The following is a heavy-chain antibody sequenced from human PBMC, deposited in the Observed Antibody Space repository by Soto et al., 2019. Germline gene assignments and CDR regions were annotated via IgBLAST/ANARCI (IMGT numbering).Heavy chain of an antibody. D-gene: IGHD3-16*01. J-gene: IGHJ6*02. CDR1: GFMFSTYL. Sequence: VGSLRLSCTASGFMFSTYLMSWVRQAPGKGLEWVANIRQGGNEKFYVDSVKGRFTISRDNAKKSLYLQMNSLRAEDTAVYYCVGALTYEVPYYYYGMDVWGQGTTVTVSS. CDR2: IRQGGNEK. V-gene: IGHV3-7*01. CDR3: VGALTYEVPYYYYGMDV.